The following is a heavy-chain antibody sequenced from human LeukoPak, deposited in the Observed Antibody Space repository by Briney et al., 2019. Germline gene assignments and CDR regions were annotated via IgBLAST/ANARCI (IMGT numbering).Heavy chain of an antibody. Sequence: PSETLSLTCTVSLDSTTSNFWSWVRQPPGKGLEWVGEIHRSGSPNYNPSLRSRVTISLDRSRNQIALELSSVTAADTAVYYCAREILGGFNPGAYWGQGTLVTVSS. V-gene: IGHV4-4*02. CDR3: AREILGGFNPGAY. J-gene: IGHJ4*02. CDR2: IHRSGSP. D-gene: IGHD1-14*01. CDR1: LDSTTSNF.